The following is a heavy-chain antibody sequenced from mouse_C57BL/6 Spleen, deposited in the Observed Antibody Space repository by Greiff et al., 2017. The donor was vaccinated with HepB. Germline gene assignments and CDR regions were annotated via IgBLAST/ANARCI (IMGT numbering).Heavy chain of an antibody. CDR3: AILGYYGSSLGY. D-gene: IGHD1-1*01. J-gene: IGHJ2*01. V-gene: IGHV1-74*01. CDR2: IHPSDSDT. CDR1: GYTFTSYW. Sequence: QVQLQQPGAELVKPGASVKVSCKASGYTFTSYWMHWVKQRPGQGLEWIGRIHPSDSDTNYNQKFKGKATLTVDKSSSTAYMQLSSLTSEDSAVYYCAILGYYGSSLGYWGQGTTLTVSS.